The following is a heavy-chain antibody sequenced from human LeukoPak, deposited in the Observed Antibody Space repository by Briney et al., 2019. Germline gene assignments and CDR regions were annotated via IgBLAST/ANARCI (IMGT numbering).Heavy chain of an antibody. D-gene: IGHD6-19*01. V-gene: IGHV3-21*01. Sequence: PGGSLRLSCAASGFTFSSYSMNWVRQAPGKGLEWVSSISSSSSYIYYADSVKGRFTISRDNAKNSLYLQMKSLRGEDTGVYYCSRGSGWSFDNWGQGTLVTVSS. CDR1: GFTFSSYS. CDR3: SRGSGWSFDN. J-gene: IGHJ4*02. CDR2: ISSSSSYI.